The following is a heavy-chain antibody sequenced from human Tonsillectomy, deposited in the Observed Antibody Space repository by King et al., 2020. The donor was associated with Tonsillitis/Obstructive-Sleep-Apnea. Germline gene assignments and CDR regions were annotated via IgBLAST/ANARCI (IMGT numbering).Heavy chain of an antibody. CDR3: ARGPSPTVTTSHFDY. CDR2: IIPIFGTA. CDR1: GGTFSSYA. Sequence: QLVQSGAEVKKPGSSVKVSCKASGGTFSSYAISWVRQAPGQGPEWMGGIIPIFGTANYAQKFQGRVTITADESTSTAYMELSSLRSEDTAMYYCARGPSPTVTTSHFDYWGQGTLVTVSS. J-gene: IGHJ4*02. V-gene: IGHV1-69*01. D-gene: IGHD4-11*01.